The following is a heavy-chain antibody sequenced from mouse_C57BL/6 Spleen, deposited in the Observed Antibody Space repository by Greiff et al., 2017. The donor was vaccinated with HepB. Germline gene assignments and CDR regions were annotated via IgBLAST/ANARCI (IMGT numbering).Heavy chain of an antibody. J-gene: IGHJ4*01. D-gene: IGHD1-1*01. Sequence: QVQLKQPGAELVKPGASVKMSCKASGYTFTSYWITWVKQRPGQGLEWIGDIYPGSGSTNYNEKFKSKATLTVDTSSSTAYMQLSSLTSEDSAVYYCARGTTVVAKAMDYWDQGTSVTVSS. CDR3: ARGTTVVAKAMDY. V-gene: IGHV1-55*01. CDR1: GYTFTSYW. CDR2: IYPGSGST.